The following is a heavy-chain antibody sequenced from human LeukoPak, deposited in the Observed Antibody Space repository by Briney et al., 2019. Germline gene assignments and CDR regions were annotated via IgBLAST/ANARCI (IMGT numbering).Heavy chain of an antibody. CDR1: GFTFSSYA. CDR2: ISGSGGST. V-gene: IGHV3-23*01. J-gene: IGHJ6*02. Sequence: GGSLRLSCAASGFTFSSYAMSWVRQAPGKGLEWVSAISGSGGSTYYADSVKGRFTISRDNSKNTLYLQMNSLRAEDTAVYYCAKDLRAGYRLLNYYYYYGMDVWGQGTTVTVTS. D-gene: IGHD2-2*01. CDR3: AKDLRAGYRLLNYYYYYGMDV.